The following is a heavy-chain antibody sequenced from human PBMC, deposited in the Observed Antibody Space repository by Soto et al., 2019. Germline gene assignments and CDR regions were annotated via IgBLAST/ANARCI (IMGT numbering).Heavy chain of an antibody. CDR3: ARWVAGAADC. J-gene: IGHJ4*02. CDR1: GFTSSDHY. D-gene: IGHD2-15*01. V-gene: IGHV3-72*01. CDR2: TRNKANSYTT. Sequence: EVQLVESGGGLVQPGGSLRLSRAASGFTSSDHYMDWVRQAPGKGLEWLGRTRNKANSYTTEYAPSVKGRFTISRDDSKNSLYLQMNSLKTEDTAVYYCARWVAGAADCWGQGTQVTVSS.